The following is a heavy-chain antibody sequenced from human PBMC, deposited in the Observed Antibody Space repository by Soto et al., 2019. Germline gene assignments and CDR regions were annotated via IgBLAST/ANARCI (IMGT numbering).Heavy chain of an antibody. CDR2: IYYSGST. V-gene: IGHV4-39*01. CDR1: GGSISSSSYY. J-gene: IGHJ6*03. CDR3: ARHPGDYRFDYYYMAV. Sequence: SETLSLTCTVSGGSISSSSYYWGWIRQPPGKGLEWIGSIYYSGSTYYNPSLKSRVTISVDTSKNQFSLKLSSVTAADTAVYYCARHPGDYRFDYYYMAVWXKGTTVTVSS. D-gene: IGHD3-10*01.